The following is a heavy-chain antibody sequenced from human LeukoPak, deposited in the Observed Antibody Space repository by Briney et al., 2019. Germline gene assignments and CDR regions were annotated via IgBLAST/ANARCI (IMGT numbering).Heavy chain of an antibody. CDR3: ARTAVTTDYYYYYGMDV. CDR2: INHSRST. CDR1: GGSFSGYY. V-gene: IGHV4-34*01. J-gene: IGHJ6*04. Sequence: SETLSLTCAVYGGSFSGYYWSWIRQPPGKGLEWIGEINHSRSTNYNPSLKSRVTISVDTSKNQFSLKLSSVTAADTAVYYCARTAVTTDYYYYYGMDVWGKGTTVTVSS. D-gene: IGHD4-17*01.